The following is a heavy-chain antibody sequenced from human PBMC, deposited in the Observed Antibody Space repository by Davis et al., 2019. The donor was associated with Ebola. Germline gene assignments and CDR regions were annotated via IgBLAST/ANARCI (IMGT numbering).Heavy chain of an antibody. CDR1: GYTFTGYY. Sequence: ASVKVSCKASGYTFTGYYMQWVRQAPGKGLEWMGLVDPEDGETIYAEKFQGRVTITADTSTDTAYMELSSLRSEDTAVYYCATDRQQLADWGQGTLVTVSS. CDR3: ATDRQQLAD. D-gene: IGHD6-6*01. J-gene: IGHJ4*02. CDR2: VDPEDGET. V-gene: IGHV1-69-2*01.